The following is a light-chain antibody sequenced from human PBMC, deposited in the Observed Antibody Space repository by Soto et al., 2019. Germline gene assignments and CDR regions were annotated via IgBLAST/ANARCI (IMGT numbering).Light chain of an antibody. V-gene: IGKV3-15*01. CDR1: QSVSTN. CDR2: GAS. CDR3: QQYNDWPPWT. Sequence: VMTQSPATLSVSPGERAALSCRASQSVSTNLAWYQQKPGQPPRLLIYGASTRATGIPARFSGSGSGTEFTLTISSLQSEDFAVYYCQQYNDWPPWTFGRGTKVEVK. J-gene: IGKJ1*01.